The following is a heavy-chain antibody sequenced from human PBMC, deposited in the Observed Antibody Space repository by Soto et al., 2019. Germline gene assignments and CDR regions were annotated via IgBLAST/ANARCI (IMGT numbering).Heavy chain of an antibody. V-gene: IGHV4-39*01. Sequence: KPSETLSLTCTVSGGSISSSSYYWGWIRQPPGKGLEWIGSIYYSGSTYYNPSLKSRVTISVDTSKNQFSLKLSSVTAADTAVYYCARVSGRCSGGSCYPKYYYYYGMDVWGQGTTVTVSS. CDR3: ARVSGRCSGGSCYPKYYYYYGMDV. J-gene: IGHJ6*02. CDR2: IYYSGST. CDR1: GGSISSSSYY. D-gene: IGHD2-15*01.